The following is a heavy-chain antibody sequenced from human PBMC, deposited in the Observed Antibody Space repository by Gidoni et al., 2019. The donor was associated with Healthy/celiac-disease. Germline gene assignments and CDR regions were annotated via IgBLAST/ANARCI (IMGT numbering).Heavy chain of an antibody. CDR1: GGSISSSSYY. CDR2: IYYSGST. V-gene: IGHV4-39*01. J-gene: IGHJ6*02. CDR3: ARHSPGFGMDV. Sequence: QLQLQESGPGLVKPSETLSLTCTVSGGSISSSSYYWGWIRQPPGKGLEWIGSIYYSGSTYYNPSLKSRVTISVDTSKNQFSLKLSSVTAADTAVYYCARHSPGFGMDVWGQGTTVTVSS.